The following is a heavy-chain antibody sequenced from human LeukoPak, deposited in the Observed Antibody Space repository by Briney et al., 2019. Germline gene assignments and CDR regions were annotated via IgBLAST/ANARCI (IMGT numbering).Heavy chain of an antibody. CDR2: IIPIFGTA. CDR1: GGTFSSYA. D-gene: IGHD6-13*01. Sequence: GASMKVSCKASGGTFSSYAISWVRQAPGQGLEWMGGIIPIFGTANYAQKFQGRVTITTDESTSTAYMELSSLRSEDTAVYYCAKFVQQLNYFDYWGQGTLVTVSS. CDR3: AKFVQQLNYFDY. V-gene: IGHV1-69*05. J-gene: IGHJ4*02.